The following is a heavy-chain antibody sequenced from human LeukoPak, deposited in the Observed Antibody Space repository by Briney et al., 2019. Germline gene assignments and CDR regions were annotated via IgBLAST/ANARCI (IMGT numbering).Heavy chain of an antibody. D-gene: IGHD4-17*01. CDR3: AKRRHDYGDYYYMDV. CDR2: ITGTGGNT. V-gene: IGHV3-23*01. Sequence: GGSLRLSCAASGFTFNTYAMSWVRQAPGKGLEWVSGITGTGGNTYYADSVKGRFTISRVNSKNTLYLQMNSLRADDTAVYYCAKRRHDYGDYYYMDVWGKGTTVTVSS. CDR1: GFTFNTYA. J-gene: IGHJ6*03.